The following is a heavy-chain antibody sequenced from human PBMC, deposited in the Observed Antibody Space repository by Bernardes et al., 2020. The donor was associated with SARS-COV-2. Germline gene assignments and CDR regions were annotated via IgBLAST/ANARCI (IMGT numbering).Heavy chain of an antibody. J-gene: IGHJ4*02. CDR1: GFTFSSYG. D-gene: IGHD5-18*01. Sequence: GGSLRLSCAASGFTFSSYGMHWVRQAPGKGLEWVAVISYDGSNKYYADSVKGRFTISRDNSKNTLYLQMNSLRAEDTAVYYCAKDVLRGYSYGSVDYWGQGTLVTVSS. V-gene: IGHV3-30*18. CDR3: AKDVLRGYSYGSVDY. CDR2: ISYDGSNK.